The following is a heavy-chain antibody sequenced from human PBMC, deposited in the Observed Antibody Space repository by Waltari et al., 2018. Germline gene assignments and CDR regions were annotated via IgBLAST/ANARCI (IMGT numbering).Heavy chain of an antibody. CDR3: ARKSYYYDSSGYYYLDY. V-gene: IGHV3-7*01. D-gene: IGHD3-22*01. CDR1: GFTFSSYW. Sequence: EVQLVESGGGLVQPGGSLRLSCAASGFTFSSYWISWVRQAPGKGLEWVANIKQDGSEKYYVDSVKGRFTISRDNAKNSLYLQMNSLRAEDTAVYYCARKSYYYDSSGYYYLDYWGQGTLVTVSS. J-gene: IGHJ4*02. CDR2: IKQDGSEK.